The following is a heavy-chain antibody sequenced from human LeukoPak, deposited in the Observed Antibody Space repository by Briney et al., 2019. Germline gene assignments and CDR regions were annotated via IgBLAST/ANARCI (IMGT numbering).Heavy chain of an antibody. CDR1: GFTFTDYC. D-gene: IGHD4-17*01. J-gene: IGHJ4*02. CDR3: ARGHYGDYG. V-gene: IGHV3-7*01. Sequence: GGSLRLSCAASGFTFTDYCMNWVRQAPGKGLEWVAFINGSDKYYVDSVKGRFTISRDDAKNSLYLQMNSLRAEDTAVYYCARGHYGDYGWGQGTLVTVSS. CDR2: INGSDK.